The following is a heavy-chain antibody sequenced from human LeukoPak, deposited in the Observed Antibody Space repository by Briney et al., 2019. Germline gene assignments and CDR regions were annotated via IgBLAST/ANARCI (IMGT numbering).Heavy chain of an antibody. Sequence: SETLSLTCIVSGDSINTYYWSWLRQPPGKGLEWIGYIYYRVTSDYNPSLKSRVTISVDTSKNQFFLKLSSVTAADTAVYYRARDGGMYSSSPNYYFDYWGQGTLVTVSS. J-gene: IGHJ4*02. CDR2: IYYRVTS. D-gene: IGHD6-6*01. CDR3: ARDGGMYSSSPNYYFDY. V-gene: IGHV4-59*12. CDR1: GDSINTYY.